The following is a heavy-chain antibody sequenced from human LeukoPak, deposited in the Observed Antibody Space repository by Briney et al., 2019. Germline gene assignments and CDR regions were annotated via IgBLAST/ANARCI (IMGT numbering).Heavy chain of an antibody. CDR1: GFTFSSYA. V-gene: IGHV3-30*04. J-gene: IGHJ6*04. D-gene: IGHD3-10*01. CDR3: ARDWRGGSNKYYYGMDV. Sequence: ERSLRLSCAASGFTFSSYAMHWVRQAPGKGLEWVAVISYDGSNKYYADSVKGRFTISRDNSKNTLYLQMNSLRAEDTAVYYCARDWRGGSNKYYYGMDVWGKGTTVTVSS. CDR2: ISYDGSNK.